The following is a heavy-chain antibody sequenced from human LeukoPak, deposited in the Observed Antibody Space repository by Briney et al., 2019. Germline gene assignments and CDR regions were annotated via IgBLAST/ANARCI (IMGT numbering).Heavy chain of an antibody. V-gene: IGHV4-39*07. CDR2: INHSGST. D-gene: IGHD6-13*01. CDR1: GGSISSSSYY. J-gene: IGHJ4*02. Sequence: SETLSLTCTVSGGSISSSSYYWGWIRQPPGKGLEWIGEINHSGSTNYNPSLKSRVTISADTSKNQFSLKLSSVTAADTAVYYCARDSSSWYYFDYWGQGTLVTVSS. CDR3: ARDSSSWYYFDY.